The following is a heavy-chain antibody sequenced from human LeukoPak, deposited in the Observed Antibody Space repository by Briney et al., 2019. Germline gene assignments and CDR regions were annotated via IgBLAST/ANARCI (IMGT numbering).Heavy chain of an antibody. CDR3: ASPPLNTSPYHDAFDI. D-gene: IGHD3-22*01. V-gene: IGHV1-2*02. J-gene: IGHJ3*02. CDR2: INPSSGGT. CDR1: GYTFTGYY. Sequence: ASVKVSCKASGYTFTGYYRHWVRQAPGQGLEWMGWINPSSGGTNYAQKFQGRVTMTRDTSVSTAYMELSRLRSDDTAVYYCASPPLNTSPYHDAFDIWGQGTMVTVSS.